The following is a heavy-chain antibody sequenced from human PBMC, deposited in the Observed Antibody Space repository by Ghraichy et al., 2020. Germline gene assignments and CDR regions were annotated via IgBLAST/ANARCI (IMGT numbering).Heavy chain of an antibody. CDR2: IKQDGSEQ. Sequence: GGSLRLSCAASGFTLSGYWMSWVRQAPGKGLEWVANIKQDGSEQYYVDSVKGRFTVSRDNAQNSLYLQMNSLRAEDTAVYYCARNEGRSYWYPYYFDCWGQGTLVTVSS. D-gene: IGHD1-26*01. J-gene: IGHJ4*02. CDR1: GFTLSGYW. V-gene: IGHV3-7*03. CDR3: ARNEGRSYWYPYYFDC.